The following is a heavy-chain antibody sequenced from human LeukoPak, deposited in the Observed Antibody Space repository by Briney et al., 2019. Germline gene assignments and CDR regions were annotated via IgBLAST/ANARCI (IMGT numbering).Heavy chain of an antibody. D-gene: IGHD2-2*01. CDR1: GFTFSSYW. Sequence: GGSLRLSCAASGFTFSSYWMHWVRQAPGRGLVWVSRINSDGSSTSYADSVKGRFTISGDNAKNTLYLQMNSLRAEDTAVYYCARDSYGIVVVPAANSFDPWGQGTLVTVSS. V-gene: IGHV3-74*01. CDR3: ARDSYGIVVVPAANSFDP. CDR2: INSDGSST. J-gene: IGHJ5*02.